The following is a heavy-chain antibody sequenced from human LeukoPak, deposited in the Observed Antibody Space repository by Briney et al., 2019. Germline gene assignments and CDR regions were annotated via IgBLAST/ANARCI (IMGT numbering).Heavy chain of an antibody. CDR1: GFTFGDYA. V-gene: IGHV3-49*04. CDR2: IRSKAYGETT. CDR3: TGVGPTVGATSFDY. J-gene: IGHJ4*02. D-gene: IGHD1-26*01. Sequence: PGGSLRLSCTASGFTFGDYAMSWVRQAPGKGLEWVGFIRSKAYGETTEYAASVKGRFTISKDDSKSIAYLQMNSLKTEDTAVYYCTGVGPTVGATSFDYWGQGTLVTVSS.